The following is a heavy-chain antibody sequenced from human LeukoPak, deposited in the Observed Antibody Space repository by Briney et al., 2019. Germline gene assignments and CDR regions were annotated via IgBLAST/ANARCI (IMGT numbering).Heavy chain of an antibody. Sequence: QPGGSLRLSCAASGFTFSSYSMNWVRQAPGKGLEWVSYISSSSSTIYYADSVKGRFTISRDNAKNSLYLQMNSLRAEDTAVYYCASVNGQSDYWGQGTLVTVSS. D-gene: IGHD1-1*01. V-gene: IGHV3-48*01. CDR2: ISSSSSTI. J-gene: IGHJ4*02. CDR1: GFTFSSYS. CDR3: ASVNGQSDY.